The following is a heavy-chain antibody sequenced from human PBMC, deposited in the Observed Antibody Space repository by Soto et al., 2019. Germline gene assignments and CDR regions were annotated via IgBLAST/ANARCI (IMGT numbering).Heavy chain of an antibody. D-gene: IGHD1-7*01. V-gene: IGHV3-30*18. CDR1: GFRFSGYG. Sequence: VQLVQSGGGVVQPGRSLRLSCAASGFRFSGYGMHWLRQAPGKGLEWVAVISYDGSNRYYADSVKGRFTISRDNNKNILYLEMSGLRPEDTAMYFCAKDTREDWNFVVYYFDEWGQGSLVTVSA. J-gene: IGHJ4*02. CDR3: AKDTREDWNFVVYYFDE. CDR2: ISYDGSNR.